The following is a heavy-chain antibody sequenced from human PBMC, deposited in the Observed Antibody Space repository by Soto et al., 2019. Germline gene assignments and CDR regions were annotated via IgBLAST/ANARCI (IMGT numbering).Heavy chain of an antibody. CDR2: ITHSGST. CDR3: ARTGGMDV. J-gene: IGHJ6*02. V-gene: IGHV4-34*01. CDR1: GGSFSGYY. Sequence: QVQLQQWGAGLLKPSETLSLTCAVYGGSFSGYYWSWLRQPPGKGPEWIGEITHSGSTKYNPSLENRVTISVDTSKNQFSLKLNSVSAADTAVYYCARTGGMDVWSQGATVTVSS.